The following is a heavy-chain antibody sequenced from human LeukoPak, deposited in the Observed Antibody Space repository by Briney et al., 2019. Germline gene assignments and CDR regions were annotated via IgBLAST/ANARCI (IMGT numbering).Heavy chain of an antibody. V-gene: IGHV4-34*01. J-gene: IGHJ4*02. CDR2: IDHRGST. D-gene: IGHD6-13*01. CDR3: VTPIGDSSTSEH. Sequence: SETLSLTCAVYGGSFSGYYWSWSRQPPGKGLEWIGEIDHRGSTNYNPSLKSRFTISVDMSKNKFSLRMSYVTTADTAVYYCVTPIGDSSTSEHWGQGTLVTVSS. CDR1: GGSFSGYY.